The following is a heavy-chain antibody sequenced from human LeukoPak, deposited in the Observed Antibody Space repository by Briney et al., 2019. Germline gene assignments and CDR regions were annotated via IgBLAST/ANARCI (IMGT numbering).Heavy chain of an antibody. Sequence: SQTLSLTCTVSGGSISSGSYYWSWIRQPAGKGLEWIGRIYTSGSTNYNPSLKSRVTISVDTSKNQFSLKLGSVTAADTAVYYCARGRYSSGWYGENFDYWGQGTLVTVSS. V-gene: IGHV4-61*02. CDR1: GGSISSGSYY. D-gene: IGHD6-19*01. J-gene: IGHJ4*02. CDR2: IYTSGST. CDR3: ARGRYSSGWYGENFDY.